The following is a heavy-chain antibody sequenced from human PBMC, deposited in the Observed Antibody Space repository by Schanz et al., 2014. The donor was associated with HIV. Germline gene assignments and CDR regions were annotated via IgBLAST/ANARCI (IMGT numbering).Heavy chain of an antibody. D-gene: IGHD3-10*01. CDR1: GFSFRTFG. J-gene: IGHJ4*02. Sequence: QVQLVESGGGVVQPGRSLRLSCVASGFSFRTFGMPWVRQAPGKGLEWVALIYYDGTNKYYTDSVKGRFTISRDNSKNTLYLQMNSLRAEDTSVYYCARGFQGFDYWGQGTLVTVSS. CDR3: ARGFQGFDY. CDR2: IYYDGTNK. V-gene: IGHV3-33*01.